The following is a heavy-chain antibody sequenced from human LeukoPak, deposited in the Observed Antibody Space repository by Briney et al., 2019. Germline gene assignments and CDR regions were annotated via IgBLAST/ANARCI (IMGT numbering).Heavy chain of an antibody. CDR3: ARRGEAMDPFDY. CDR2: IYLGDSDT. J-gene: IGHJ4*02. D-gene: IGHD5-18*01. CDR1: GYSFTSYW. Sequence: GASLKISSKDSGYSFTSYWIGWVRQMPGKGLEWMGIIYLGDSDTRYSPSFQGQVTISADKSINTAYLQWSSLKASDTAIYYCARRGEAMDPFDYWGQGTLVTVSS. V-gene: IGHV5-51*01.